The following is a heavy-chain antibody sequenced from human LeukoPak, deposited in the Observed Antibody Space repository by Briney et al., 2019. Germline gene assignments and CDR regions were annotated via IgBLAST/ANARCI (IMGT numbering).Heavy chain of an antibody. CDR3: AKDGTSYYYIYY. D-gene: IGHD2/OR15-2a*01. CDR2: IRYDGSNK. CDR1: GFTFSSYG. J-gene: IGHJ4*02. Sequence: PGGSLRLSCAASGFTFSSYGMHWVRQAPGKGLEWVAFIRYDGSNKYYADSVKGRFTISRDNSKNTLYLQMNSLRAEDTAVYYCAKDGTSYYYIYYWGQGTLVTVSS. V-gene: IGHV3-30*02.